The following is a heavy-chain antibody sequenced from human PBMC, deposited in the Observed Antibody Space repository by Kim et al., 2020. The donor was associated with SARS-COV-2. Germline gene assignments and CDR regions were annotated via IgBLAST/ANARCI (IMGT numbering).Heavy chain of an antibody. CDR3: ASKGERWLHPIAD. CDR2: ISSSSSYI. Sequence: GGSLRLSCAASGFTFSSYSMNWVRQAPGKGLEWVSSISSSSSYIYYADSVKGRFTISRDNAKNSLYLQMNSLRAEDTAVYYCASKGERWLHPIADWGQGTLVTVSS. J-gene: IGHJ4*02. CDR1: GFTFSSYS. D-gene: IGHD5-12*01. V-gene: IGHV3-21*01.